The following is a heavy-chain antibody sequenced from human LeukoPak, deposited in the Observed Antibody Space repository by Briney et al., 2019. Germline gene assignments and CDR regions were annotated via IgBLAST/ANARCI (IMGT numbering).Heavy chain of an antibody. CDR2: ISSSGTAL. CDR1: GFTFSDYY. J-gene: IGHJ4*02. Sequence: KPGGSLRLSCAASGFTFSDYYMSWIRQAPGKGLEWVAYISSSGTALYYADSVKGRFTISRDNTRDSLYLQMNSLRAEDTALYYCTRDPDTTSKVDYWGQGTLVTVSS. D-gene: IGHD1-14*01. CDR3: TRDPDTTSKVDY. V-gene: IGHV3-11*01.